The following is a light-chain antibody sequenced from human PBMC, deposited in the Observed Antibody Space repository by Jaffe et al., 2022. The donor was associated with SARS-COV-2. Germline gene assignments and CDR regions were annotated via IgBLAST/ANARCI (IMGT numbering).Light chain of an antibody. V-gene: IGKV4-1*01. CDR2: WAS. CDR3: QQYYSAPRT. Sequence: DIVMTQSPDSLTVSLGERATINCKSSQSVLHSSNNKNYLAWYQQKVGLPPKLLIYWASTRESGVPDRFSGSGSGTDFTLTISSLQAEDVAVYYCQQYYSAPRTFGQGTKLEIK. CDR1: QSVLHSSNNKNY. J-gene: IGKJ2*01.